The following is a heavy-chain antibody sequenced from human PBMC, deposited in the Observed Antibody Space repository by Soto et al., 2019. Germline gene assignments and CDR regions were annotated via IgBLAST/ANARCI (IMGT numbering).Heavy chain of an antibody. Sequence: GGSLRLSCAASGFSFSSYAMRWVRQAPGKGLEWVSAINPSGGATYYADSVKGRFAMSRDNSKNTAYLQMNSLTADDTAVYYCAKVMATYYFDFWGQGTLVTAPQ. CDR2: INPSGGAT. CDR3: AKVMATYYFDF. J-gene: IGHJ4*02. V-gene: IGHV3-23*01. CDR1: GFSFSSYA.